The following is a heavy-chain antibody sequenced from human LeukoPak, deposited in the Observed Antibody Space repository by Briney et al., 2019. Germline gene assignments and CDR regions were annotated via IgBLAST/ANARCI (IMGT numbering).Heavy chain of an antibody. CDR2: IYYSGST. V-gene: IGHV4-59*01. Sequence: PSETLSLTCTVSGGSISSYYWSWIRQPPGKGLEWIGYIYYSGSTNYNPSLKSRVTISVDTSKNQFSLKLSSVTAADTAVYYCARLGYCSSTSCYPYFDYWGQGTLVTVSS. J-gene: IGHJ4*02. CDR1: GGSISSYY. CDR3: ARLGYCSSTSCYPYFDY. D-gene: IGHD2-2*01.